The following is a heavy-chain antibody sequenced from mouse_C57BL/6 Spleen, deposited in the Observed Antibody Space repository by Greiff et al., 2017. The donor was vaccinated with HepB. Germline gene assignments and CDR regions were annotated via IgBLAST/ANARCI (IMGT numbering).Heavy chain of an antibody. J-gene: IGHJ4*01. CDR2: ISSGSSTI. V-gene: IGHV5-17*01. CDR3: ARPYDGAMDY. D-gene: IGHD2-14*01. Sequence: EVKLVESGGGLVKPGGSLKLSCAASGFTFSDYGMHWVRQAPEKGLEWVAYISSGSSTIYYADTVKGRFTISRDNAKNTLFLQMTSLRSEDTAMYYCARPYDGAMDYWGQGTSVTVSS. CDR1: GFTFSDYG.